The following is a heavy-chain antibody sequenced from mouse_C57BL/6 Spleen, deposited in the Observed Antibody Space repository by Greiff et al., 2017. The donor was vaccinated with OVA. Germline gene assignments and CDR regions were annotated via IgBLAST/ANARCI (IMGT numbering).Heavy chain of an antibody. CDR1: GYTFTSYG. CDR3: ARSGTRYAMDY. Sequence: VQLQQSGAELARPGASVKLSCKASGYTFTSYGISWVKQSTGQGLEWIGEIYPRSGNTYYNEKFKGKATLTADKSSSTAYMELRSLTAEDSAVYFCARSGTRYAMDYWGQGTSVTVSS. CDR2: IYPRSGNT. V-gene: IGHV1-81*01. J-gene: IGHJ4*01. D-gene: IGHD4-1*01.